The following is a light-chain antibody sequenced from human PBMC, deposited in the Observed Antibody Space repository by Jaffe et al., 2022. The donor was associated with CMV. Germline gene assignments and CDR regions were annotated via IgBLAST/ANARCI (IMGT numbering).Light chain of an antibody. Sequence: QSVLTQPPSVSGAPGQSVTLSCTGTSSNIGAGYDVHWYYQVPGTAPKLLIYGNRNRPSGVPDRFSGSKSATSASLAITGLQVEDEGEYYCQSYDRSLSAWVFGGGTKLTVL. CDR1: SSNIGAGYD. CDR2: GNR. V-gene: IGLV1-40*01. J-gene: IGLJ3*02. CDR3: QSYDRSLSAWV.